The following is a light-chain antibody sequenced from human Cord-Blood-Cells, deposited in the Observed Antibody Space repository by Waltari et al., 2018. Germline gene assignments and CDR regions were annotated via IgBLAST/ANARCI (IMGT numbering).Light chain of an antibody. CDR1: QSVSSY. CDR2: DAS. Sequence: ELVLTQSPATLSLSPGESATLSCRASQSVSSYLAWYQQKPGQAPRLLNYDASNRATGIPARFSGSGSGTDFTLTISSLEPEDFAVYYCQQRSNWPLTFGGGTKVEIK. CDR3: QQRSNWPLT. J-gene: IGKJ4*01. V-gene: IGKV3-11*01.